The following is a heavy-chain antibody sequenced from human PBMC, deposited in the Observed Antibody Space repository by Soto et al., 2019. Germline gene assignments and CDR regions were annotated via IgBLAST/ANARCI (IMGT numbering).Heavy chain of an antibody. D-gene: IGHD6-19*01. CDR2: ISSSSSYI. CDR1: GFTFSSYS. CDR3: ARDSGNVTVADLDY. J-gene: IGHJ4*02. Sequence: PVGSLRLSCAASGFTFSSYSMNWVRQAPGKGLEWVSSISSSSSYIYYADSVKGRFTISRDNAKNSLYLQMNSLRAEDTAVYYCARDSGNVTVADLDYCGQRTLVTVSS. V-gene: IGHV3-21*01.